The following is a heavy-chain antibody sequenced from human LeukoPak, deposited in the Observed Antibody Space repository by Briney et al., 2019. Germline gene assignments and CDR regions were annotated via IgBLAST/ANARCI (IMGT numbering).Heavy chain of an antibody. CDR1: GGTFSSYA. CDR2: IIPIFGTA. V-gene: IGHV1-69*13. D-gene: IGHD6-13*01. J-gene: IGHJ5*02. Sequence: SVKVSCKASGGTFSSYAISWVRQAPGQGLEWMGGIIPIFGTANYAQKFQGRVTITADESTSTAYMELSSLRSEDTAVYYCARKVAAAGKPGARFDPWGQGTLVTVSS. CDR3: ARKVAAAGKPGARFDP.